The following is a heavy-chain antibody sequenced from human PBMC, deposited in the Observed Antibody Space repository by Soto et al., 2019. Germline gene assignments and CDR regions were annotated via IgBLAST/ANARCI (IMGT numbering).Heavy chain of an antibody. CDR1: GFIFTNYA. V-gene: IGHV3-23*01. Sequence: GGSLRLSCAASGFIFTNYAVSWVRQAPGKGLEWVSAISGSGDNTYYADSVKGRFTISRDNSNNTLYLQMNSLRAEDTAVYYCAKVASGYYPDDAFDIWGQGTMVTVSS. CDR2: ISGSGDNT. J-gene: IGHJ3*02. D-gene: IGHD3-22*01. CDR3: AKVASGYYPDDAFDI.